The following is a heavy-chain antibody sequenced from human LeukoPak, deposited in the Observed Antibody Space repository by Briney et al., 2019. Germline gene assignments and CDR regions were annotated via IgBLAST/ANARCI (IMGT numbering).Heavy chain of an antibody. CDR2: IYYSGST. V-gene: IGHV4-59*11. CDR1: GGSISSHY. J-gene: IGHJ6*03. Sequence: SETLSLTCTVSGGSISSHYWSWIRQPPGKGLEWIGYIYYSGSTNYNPSLKSRVTISVDTSKNQFSLKLSSVTAADSAVYYCARVRQRGGWLQLRHYYYYMDVWGKGTTVTVSS. D-gene: IGHD5-24*01. CDR3: ARVRQRGGWLQLRHYYYYMDV.